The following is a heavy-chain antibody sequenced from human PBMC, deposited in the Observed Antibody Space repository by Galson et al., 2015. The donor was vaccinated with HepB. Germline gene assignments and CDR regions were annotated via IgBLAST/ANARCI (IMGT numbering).Heavy chain of an antibody. V-gene: IGHV7-4-1*02. CDR2: INTNTGNP. J-gene: IGHJ5*02. D-gene: IGHD3-22*01. Sequence: SVKVSCKASGYTFTSYAMNWVRQAPGQGLEWMGWINTNTGNPTYAQGFTGRFVFSLDTSVSTAYLQISSLKAEDTAVYYCARVADYYDSSGYSQWFDPWGQGTLVTVSS. CDR1: GYTFTSYA. CDR3: ARVADYYDSSGYSQWFDP.